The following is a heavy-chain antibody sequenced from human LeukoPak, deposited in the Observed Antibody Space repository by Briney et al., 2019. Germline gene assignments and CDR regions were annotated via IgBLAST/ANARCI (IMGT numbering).Heavy chain of an antibody. CDR3: ARADRLHGGPYLIGP. CDR2: INPNSGGT. J-gene: IGHJ5*02. Sequence: ASVKVSCKTSGYSFTDYYMHWVRQAPGQGLEWMGWINPNSGGTSSAQNFQGRVTMTRDTSITTVYMEVNWLTSADTAIYYCARADRLHGGPYLIGPWGQGTLVTVSS. D-gene: IGHD2-21*01. CDR1: GYSFTDYY. V-gene: IGHV1-2*02.